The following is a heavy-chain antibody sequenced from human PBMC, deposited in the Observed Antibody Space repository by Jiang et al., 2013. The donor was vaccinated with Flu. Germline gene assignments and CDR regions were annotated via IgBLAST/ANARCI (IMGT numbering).Heavy chain of an antibody. Sequence: GYTFTGYSMNWMRQAPGQGLEWIGYINTNTGNPTYAQGFTGRFVFSLDTSVTTAYPQIYSLKAEDTAVYYCARDVRSGSYDYWGQGTLVTVSS. CDR3: ARDVRSGSYDY. J-gene: IGHJ4*01. D-gene: IGHD1-26*01. CDR2: INTNTGNP. V-gene: IGHV7-4-1*01. CDR1: GYTFTGYS.